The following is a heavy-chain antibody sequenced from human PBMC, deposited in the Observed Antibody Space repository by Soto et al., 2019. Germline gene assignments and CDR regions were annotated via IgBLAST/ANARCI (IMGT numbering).Heavy chain of an antibody. CDR3: ARPYSSSRPDAFDI. CDR2: IYSGGST. D-gene: IGHD6-13*01. CDR1: GFTVSSNY. V-gene: IGHV3-66*04. J-gene: IGHJ3*02. Sequence: PWGSLRLSCAASGFTVSSNYMSWVRQAPGKGLEWVSVIYSGGSTYYADSVKGRFTISRDNSKNTLYLQMNSLRAEDTAVYYCARPYSSSRPDAFDIWGQGTMVTV.